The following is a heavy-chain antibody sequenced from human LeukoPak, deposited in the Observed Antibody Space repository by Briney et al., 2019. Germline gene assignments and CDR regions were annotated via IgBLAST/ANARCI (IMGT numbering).Heavy chain of an antibody. CDR1: GFTFSSYA. J-gene: IGHJ4*02. Sequence: AEGSLRLSCAASGFTFSSYAMSWVRQAPGKGLEWVSAISGSGGSTYYADSVKGRFTISRDNSKNTLYLQMNSLRAEDTAVYYCAKDPTYYYDSSGYYLGYWGQGTLVTVSS. CDR3: AKDPTYYYDSSGYYLGY. D-gene: IGHD3-22*01. CDR2: ISGSGGST. V-gene: IGHV3-23*01.